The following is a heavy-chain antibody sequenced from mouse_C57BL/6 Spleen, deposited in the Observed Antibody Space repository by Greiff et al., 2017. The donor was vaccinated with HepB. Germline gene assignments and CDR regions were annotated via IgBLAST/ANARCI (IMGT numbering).Heavy chain of an antibody. Sequence: QVQLQQSGAELVKPGASVKLSCKASGYTFTEYTIHWVKQRSGQGLEWIGWFYPGSGSIKYNEKLKDKATLTADKSTITGLMERSRLTSEDSAVYFCGRRDVGYPSLAYWGQGTLVTVSA. CDR2: FYPGSGSI. CDR1: GYTFTEYT. D-gene: IGHD2-2*01. CDR3: GRRDVGYPSLAY. V-gene: IGHV1-62-2*01. J-gene: IGHJ3*01.